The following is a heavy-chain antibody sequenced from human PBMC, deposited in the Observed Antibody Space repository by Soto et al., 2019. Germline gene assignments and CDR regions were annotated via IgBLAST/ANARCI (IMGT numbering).Heavy chain of an antibody. CDR3: ARKQAGYFYGIDY. V-gene: IGHV4-31*03. CDR2: IYDSGST. J-gene: IGHJ4*02. CDR1: GGSITSGGYY. D-gene: IGHD3-10*01. Sequence: SETLSLTCTVSGGSITSGGYYWSWIRQHPGKGLEWLGYIYDSGSTFYNPSLKSRITRSVDTSKNQFSLKLSSVTVADTAVYFCARKQAGYFYGIDYWGQGTLVTVSS.